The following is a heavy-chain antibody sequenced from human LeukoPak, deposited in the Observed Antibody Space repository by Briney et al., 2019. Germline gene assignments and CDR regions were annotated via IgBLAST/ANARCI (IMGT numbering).Heavy chain of an antibody. CDR2: MNPNSGNT. J-gene: IGHJ4*02. V-gene: IGHV1-8*01. D-gene: IGHD6-6*01. CDR3: ARDSSSSAGGFDY. Sequence: ASVKVSCKASGYTFTSYDINWVRQATGQGLEWMGWMNPNSGNTGYAQKFQGRVTMATDTSTSTAYMELRSLGSDDTAVYYCARDSSSSAGGFDYWGQGTLVTVSS. CDR1: GYTFTSYD.